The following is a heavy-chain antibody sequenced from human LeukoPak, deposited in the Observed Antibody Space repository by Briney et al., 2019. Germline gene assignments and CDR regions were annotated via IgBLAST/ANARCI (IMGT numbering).Heavy chain of an antibody. CDR3: ARDPPAVAANTYG. V-gene: IGHV3-66*01. CDR2: IYSGGST. D-gene: IGHD6-6*01. J-gene: IGHJ4*02. Sequence: GGSLRLSCAASGVTVGNNYMNWVRQAPGKGLEWVSLIYSGGSTHYADSVKGRFTISRDNSKNTLYLQMNSLRVDDAAVYYCARDPPAVAANTYGWGQGTLVTVSS. CDR1: GVTVGNNY.